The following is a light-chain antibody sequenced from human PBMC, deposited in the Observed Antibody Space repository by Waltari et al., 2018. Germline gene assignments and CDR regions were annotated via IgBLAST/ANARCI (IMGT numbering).Light chain of an antibody. CDR1: SSDVGNYNL. Sequence: QSALTQPASVSGSPGQSITISCTGTSSDVGNYNLVSWYQQHPDKAPKLMIYGVSKRPSGVSNRFLGSKSGNTASLTISGLQAEDEADYYCCSYAGTSYVFGTGTKVTVL. CDR2: GVS. V-gene: IGLV2-23*02. CDR3: CSYAGTSYV. J-gene: IGLJ1*01.